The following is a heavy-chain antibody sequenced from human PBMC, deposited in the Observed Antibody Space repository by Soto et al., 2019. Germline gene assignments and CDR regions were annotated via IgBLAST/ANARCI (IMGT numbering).Heavy chain of an antibody. CDR1: GFTFSSYG. CDR3: AKADYEGIFDY. J-gene: IGHJ4*02. Sequence: PRGSLRLSCAASGFTFSSYGMHWVRQAPGKGLEWVAVISYDGSNKYYADSVKGRFTISRDNSKNTLYLQMNSLRAEDTAVYYCAKADYEGIFDYWGQGTLVTVSS. CDR2: ISYDGSNK. V-gene: IGHV3-30*18. D-gene: IGHD4-17*01.